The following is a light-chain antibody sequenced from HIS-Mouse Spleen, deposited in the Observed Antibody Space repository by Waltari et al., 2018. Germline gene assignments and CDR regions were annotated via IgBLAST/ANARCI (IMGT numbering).Light chain of an antibody. V-gene: IGKV3-11*01. CDR2: DAS. Sequence: EIVLTQSPATLSLSRGERATLPCRASQSVSSYLAWYQQKPGQAPRLLIYDASSRATGIPARFSGSGSGTDFTLTISSLEPEDFAVYYCQQRSNWPLTFGGGTKVEIK. CDR3: QQRSNWPLT. J-gene: IGKJ4*01. CDR1: QSVSSY.